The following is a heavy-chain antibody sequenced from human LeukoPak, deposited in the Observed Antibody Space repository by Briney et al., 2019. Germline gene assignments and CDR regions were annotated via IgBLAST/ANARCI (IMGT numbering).Heavy chain of an antibody. Sequence: PSETLSLTCAVYGGSFSGYYWSWIRQPPGKGLEWIGEINHSGSTNYNPSLKSRVTISVDTSKNQFSLKLNSVTPEDTAVYYCARDSSGWYYFDYWGQGTLVTVSS. CDR1: GGSFSGYY. J-gene: IGHJ4*02. CDR2: INHSGST. D-gene: IGHD6-19*01. CDR3: ARDSSGWYYFDY. V-gene: IGHV4-34*01.